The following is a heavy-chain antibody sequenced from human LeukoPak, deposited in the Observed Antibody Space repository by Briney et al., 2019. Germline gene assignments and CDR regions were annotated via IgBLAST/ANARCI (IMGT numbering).Heavy chain of an antibody. V-gene: IGHV1-2*02. CDR3: ARLGYCSGGSCSNH. J-gene: IGHJ4*02. CDR1: GYTFTGYY. CDR2: INPNSGGT. D-gene: IGHD2-15*01. Sequence: ASVKVSCKASGYTFTGYYMHWVRQATGQGLEWMGWINPNSGGTNYAQKFQGRVTMTRDTSISTAYMELSRLRSDDTAVYYCARLGYCSGGSCSNHWGQGTLVTVSS.